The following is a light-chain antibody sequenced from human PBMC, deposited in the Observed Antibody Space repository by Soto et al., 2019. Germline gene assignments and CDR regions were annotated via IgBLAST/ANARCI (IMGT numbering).Light chain of an antibody. J-gene: IGKJ5*01. V-gene: IGKV4-1*01. CDR1: QSGLYSANDKNY. Sequence: DIVMTQSPDSLALSLGERATINCRSSQSGLYSANDKNYLAWYQQRPEQPPKLLIYWESTRESGVPDRYSGSGSGTDFTLTISSLQAGDVAVYYCQQYYSTPITFGQGTRLEIK. CDR2: WES. CDR3: QQYYSTPIT.